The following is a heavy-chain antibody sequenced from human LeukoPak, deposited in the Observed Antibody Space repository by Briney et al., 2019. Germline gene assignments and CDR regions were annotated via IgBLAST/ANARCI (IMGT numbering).Heavy chain of an antibody. J-gene: IGHJ1*01. V-gene: IGHV6-1*01. CDR1: GDSVSNNSAA. CDR2: TYYRSKWYN. CDR3: ARQKRDPIAAAGTAEYFQH. Sequence: SQTLSLTCAISGDSVSNNSAAWNWIKQSPSRDLEWLGRTYYRSKWYNDYAVSVKSRITINPDTSKNQFSLQLNSVTPEDTAVYYCARQKRDPIAAAGTAEYFQHWGQGTLVTVSS. D-gene: IGHD6-13*01.